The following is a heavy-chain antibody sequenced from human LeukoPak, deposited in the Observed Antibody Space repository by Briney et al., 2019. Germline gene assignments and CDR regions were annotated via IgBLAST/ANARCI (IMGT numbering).Heavy chain of an antibody. CDR1: GYTFTGYY. Sequence: GASVKVSCKASGYTFTGYYMHWVRQAPGQGLEWMGWINPNSGGTNYAQKFQGRVTMTRDTSISTAYMELSRLRSDDTAVYYCAREITFFYDYVWGSYRPYDAFDIWGQGTMVTVSS. D-gene: IGHD3-16*02. V-gene: IGHV1-2*02. CDR3: AREITFFYDYVWGSYRPYDAFDI. J-gene: IGHJ3*02. CDR2: INPNSGGT.